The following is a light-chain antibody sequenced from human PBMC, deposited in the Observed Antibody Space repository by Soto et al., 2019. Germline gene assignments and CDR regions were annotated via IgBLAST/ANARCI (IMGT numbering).Light chain of an antibody. CDR2: AAS. Sequence: EIVMTQSPATLSVSLGERATLSCRASQSVGSDLAWYQHKPGQAPRLLIYAASTRAAGIPARFSGSGSGTAFTLTISSLQSEDFAIYYCQQYNNWPPWTFGQGTKVEIK. J-gene: IGKJ1*01. CDR1: QSVGSD. V-gene: IGKV3-15*01. CDR3: QQYNNWPPWT.